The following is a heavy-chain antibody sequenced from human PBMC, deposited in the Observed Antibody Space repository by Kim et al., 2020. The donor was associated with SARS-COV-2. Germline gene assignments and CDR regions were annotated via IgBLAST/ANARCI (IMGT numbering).Heavy chain of an antibody. Sequence: SETLSLTCTVSGGSISSYYWSWIRQPPGKGLEWIGYIYYSGSTNYNPSLKSRVTISVDTSKNQFSLKLSSVTAADTAVYYCARVTRRGGGDYWGQGTLVTVSS. J-gene: IGHJ4*02. CDR3: ARVTRRGGGDY. CDR2: IYYSGST. V-gene: IGHV4-59*01. D-gene: IGHD3-16*01. CDR1: GGSISSYY.